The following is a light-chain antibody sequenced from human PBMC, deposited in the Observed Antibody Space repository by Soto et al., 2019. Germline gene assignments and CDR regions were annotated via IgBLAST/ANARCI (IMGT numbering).Light chain of an antibody. CDR2: DAS. Sequence: EIVLTQSPATLSLSPGERATLSCRASQSISDDLGWYQQKPGQAPRLLIYDASNRATGIPDRFSGSGSGTDFTLTISSLEPEDFAVYYCQQRSDWAFTFGPGTKVDIK. CDR3: QQRSDWAFT. V-gene: IGKV3-11*01. CDR1: QSISDD. J-gene: IGKJ3*01.